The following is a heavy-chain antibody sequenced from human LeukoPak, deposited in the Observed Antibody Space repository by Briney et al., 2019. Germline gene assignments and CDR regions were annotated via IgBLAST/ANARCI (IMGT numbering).Heavy chain of an antibody. Sequence: GSLRLSCRGSGFTFGDYAMSWVRQAPGKGLEWIGYIYYSGSTNYNPSLKSRVTISVDTSKNQFSLKLSSVTAADTAVYYCARLDSGYDPIDYWGQGTLVTVSS. D-gene: IGHD5-12*01. J-gene: IGHJ4*02. CDR2: IYYSGST. V-gene: IGHV4-59*08. CDR3: ARLDSGYDPIDY. CDR1: GFTFGDYA.